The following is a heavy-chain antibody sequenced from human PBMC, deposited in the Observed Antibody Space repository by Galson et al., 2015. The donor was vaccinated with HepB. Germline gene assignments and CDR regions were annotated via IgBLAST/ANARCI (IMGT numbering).Heavy chain of an antibody. J-gene: IGHJ6*02. CDR3: ARLRPDYAYYYGMDV. Sequence: SVKVSCKASGGTFSSYAISWVRQAPGQGLEWIGRIIPILGIANYAQKFQGRVTITADKSTSTAYMELSSLRSEDTAVYYCARLRPDYAYYYGMDVWGQGTTVTVSS. V-gene: IGHV1-69*04. CDR1: GGTFSSYA. CDR2: IIPILGIA. D-gene: IGHD4-17*01.